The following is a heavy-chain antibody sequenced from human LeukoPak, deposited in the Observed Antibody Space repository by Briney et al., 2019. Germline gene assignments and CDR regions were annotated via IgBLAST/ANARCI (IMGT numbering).Heavy chain of an antibody. CDR1: GFTFSRYS. CDR3: ARGHTAVTRHFDF. V-gene: IGHV3-21*01. Sequence: PGGSLRLSCAASGFTFSRYSLNWVRQAPGKGLEWVSSISTSSSYIYYADSVKGRFTISRDNAKNLLYLDMNSLRAEDTAVYYCARGHTAVTRHFDFWGQGTLVTVSS. D-gene: IGHD4-17*01. CDR2: ISTSSSYI. J-gene: IGHJ4*02.